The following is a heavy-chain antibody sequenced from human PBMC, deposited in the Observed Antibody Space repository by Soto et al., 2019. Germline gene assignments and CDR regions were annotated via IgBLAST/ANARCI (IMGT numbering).Heavy chain of an antibody. V-gene: IGHV3-30-3*01. Sequence: QVQLVESGGGVVQPGRSLRLSCAASGFTFSSYAMHWVRQAPGKGLEWVAVISYDGSNKYYADSVKGRFTISRDNSKNTLYLQMNSLRDEDTAVYYCARARSSTVTTRGGYFDYWGQGTLVTVSS. CDR3: ARARSSTVTTRGGYFDY. D-gene: IGHD4-17*01. CDR2: ISYDGSNK. J-gene: IGHJ4*02. CDR1: GFTFSSYA.